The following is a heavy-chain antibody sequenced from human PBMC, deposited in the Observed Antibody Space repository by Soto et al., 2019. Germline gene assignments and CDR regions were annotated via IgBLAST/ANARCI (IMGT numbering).Heavy chain of an antibody. D-gene: IGHD3-9*01. J-gene: IGHJ6*02. V-gene: IGHV2-70*01. CDR1: GFSLSTIGMC. CDR3: ARIRLQLRYFDWLPNYYYYYGMDV. CDR2: IDWDDDK. Sequence: SGPTLGNATQPLTMTCTFSGFSLSTIGMCVSWIRQPPGKALEWLALIDWDDDKYYSTSLKTRLTVSKDTSKNQVVLTMTNMDPVDTATYYCARIRLQLRYFDWLPNYYYYYGMDVWGQGTTVTVSS.